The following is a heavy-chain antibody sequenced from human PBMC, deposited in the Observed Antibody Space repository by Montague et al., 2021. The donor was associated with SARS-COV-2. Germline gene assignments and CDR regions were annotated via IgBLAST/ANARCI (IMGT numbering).Heavy chain of an antibody. CDR3: ARMDYGDPNSGYYFDS. CDR2: LSATTGYT. J-gene: IGHJ4*02. Sequence: SLRLSCAASGFTFRDYYMGWIRQAPGKGLEWISYLSATTGYTNNADSVKGRFTISRDNAKNSLFLYMNSLRAEDTAVYYCARMDYGDPNSGYYFDSWGLGTPVTVSS. V-gene: IGHV3-11*03. D-gene: IGHD4-17*01. CDR1: GFTFRDYY.